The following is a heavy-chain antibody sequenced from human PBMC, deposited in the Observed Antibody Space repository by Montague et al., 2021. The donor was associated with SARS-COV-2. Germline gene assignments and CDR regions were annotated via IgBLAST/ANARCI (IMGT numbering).Heavy chain of an antibody. V-gene: IGHV4-39*02. CDR2: IYYSGTT. CDR3: ARGMIRGVTTPFDY. CDR1: SDSIISSGYY. Sequence: SETLSLTCSVSSDSIISSGYYWGWIRQPPGKELEWIGNIYYSGTTYYNPSLQSRGTISVDTSKNHLSLRLSSVTAADTAVYFCARGMIRGVTTPFDYWGQGSQGAVSS. D-gene: IGHD3-10*01. J-gene: IGHJ4*02.